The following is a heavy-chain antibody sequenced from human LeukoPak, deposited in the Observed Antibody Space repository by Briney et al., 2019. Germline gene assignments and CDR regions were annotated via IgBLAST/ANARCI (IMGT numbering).Heavy chain of an antibody. D-gene: IGHD1-26*01. Sequence: GGSLRLSCAASGFTFSSYWMSLVRQAPGKGLEWVANIKDDGSEKYYVDSMKGRFTISRDNAKNSLYLQMNSLRAEDTAVYYCARRLSGSYYAYFDCWGQGTLVTVSS. V-gene: IGHV3-7*01. J-gene: IGHJ4*02. CDR1: GFTFSSYW. CDR3: ARRLSGSYYAYFDC. CDR2: IKDDGSEK.